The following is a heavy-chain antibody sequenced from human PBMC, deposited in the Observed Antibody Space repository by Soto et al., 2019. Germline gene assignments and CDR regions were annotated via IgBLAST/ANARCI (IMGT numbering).Heavy chain of an antibody. CDR3: ARGGTDMVTDNGMDV. CDR1: GGTFSSYA. V-gene: IGHV1-69*01. J-gene: IGHJ6*02. Sequence: QVQLVQSGAEVKKPGSSVKVSCKASGGTFSSYAISWVRQAPGQGLEWMGGIIPIFGTANYAQKFQGRVTIAADESTSTAYMELSSMRCEDTAVYYCARGGTDMVTDNGMDVWGQGTTVTVS. D-gene: IGHD5-18*01. CDR2: IIPIFGTA.